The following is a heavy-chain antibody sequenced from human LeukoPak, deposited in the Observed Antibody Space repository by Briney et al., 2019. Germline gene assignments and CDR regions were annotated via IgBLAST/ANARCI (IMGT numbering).Heavy chain of an antibody. CDR1: GGSISSYY. CDR3: AAGGDSSGFDY. CDR2: IYTSGST. Sequence: SETLSLTCTVSGGSISSYYWSWIRQPAGKGLEWIGRIYTSGSTNYSPSLKSRVTMSVDTSKNQFSPKLSSVTAADTAVYYCAAGGDSSGFDYWGQGTLVTVSS. J-gene: IGHJ4*02. D-gene: IGHD3-22*01. V-gene: IGHV4-4*07.